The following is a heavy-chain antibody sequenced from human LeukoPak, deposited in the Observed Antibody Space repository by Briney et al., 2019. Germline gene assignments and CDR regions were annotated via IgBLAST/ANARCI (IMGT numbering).Heavy chain of an antibody. D-gene: IGHD6-6*01. Sequence: SETLSLTCAVYGGSFSGYYWSWIRQPPGKGLEWIGYIYYSGSTNYNPSPKSRVTISVDTSKNQFSLKLSSVTAADTAVYYCARQKSSSSVIDYWGQGTLVTVSS. CDR3: ARQKSSSSVIDY. CDR1: GGSFSGYY. V-gene: IGHV4-59*08. CDR2: IYYSGST. J-gene: IGHJ4*02.